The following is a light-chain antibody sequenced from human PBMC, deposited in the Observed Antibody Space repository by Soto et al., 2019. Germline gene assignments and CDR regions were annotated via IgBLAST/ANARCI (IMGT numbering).Light chain of an antibody. CDR3: QQYNDWTLT. V-gene: IGKV3-15*01. CDR2: GAS. CDR1: QNVSNN. Sequence: EIVITPSPATLSVSQGERATLSSKASQNVSNNLDWYQQKPGKAPGLLIYGASGMAVGIPVRFSGSGSGTEFTLTISSLQSEDFAVYYCQQYNDWTLTFGQGTRLEIK. J-gene: IGKJ5*01.